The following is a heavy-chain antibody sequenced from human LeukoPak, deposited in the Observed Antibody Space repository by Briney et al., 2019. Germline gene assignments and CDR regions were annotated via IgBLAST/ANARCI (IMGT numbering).Heavy chain of an antibody. D-gene: IGHD6-13*01. CDR3: ARRRIAGTFDY. Sequence: SSETLSLACAVYGGSFSGYYWSWIRQPPGKGLEWIGEINHSGSTNYNPSLKSRVTISVDTSKNQFSLKLSSVTAADTAVYYCARRRIAGTFDYWGQGTLVTVSS. CDR1: GGSFSGYY. J-gene: IGHJ4*02. CDR2: INHSGST. V-gene: IGHV4-34*01.